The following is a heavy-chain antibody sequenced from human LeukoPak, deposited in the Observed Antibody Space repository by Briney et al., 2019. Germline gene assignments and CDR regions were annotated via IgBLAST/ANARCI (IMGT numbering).Heavy chain of an antibody. Sequence: GGSLRLSCTASGFTFSSYSMNWVRQAPGKGLEWVSSISSSSSYIYYADSVRGRFTISRDNAKNSLYLYMNSLRAEDTAVYYCGKYYGDNYYYFYMDVWGKGTTVTVSS. J-gene: IGHJ6*03. CDR1: GFTFSSYS. D-gene: IGHD4-17*01. CDR3: GKYYGDNYYYFYMDV. CDR2: ISSSSSYI. V-gene: IGHV3-21*01.